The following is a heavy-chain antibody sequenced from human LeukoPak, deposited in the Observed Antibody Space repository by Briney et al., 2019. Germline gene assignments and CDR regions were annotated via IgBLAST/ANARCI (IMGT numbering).Heavy chain of an antibody. J-gene: IGHJ4*02. CDR1: GFTFSSYA. V-gene: IGHV3-30*04. CDR2: ISYDGSNK. D-gene: IGHD2-21*02. CDR3: ASGGDFCGGDCYDY. Sequence: PGGSLRLSCAASGFTFSSYAMHWVRQAPGKGLEWVAVISYDGSNKYYADSVKGRFTISRDNSKNTLYLQMNSLRAEDTAVYYCASGGDFCGGDCYDYWGQGTLVTVSS.